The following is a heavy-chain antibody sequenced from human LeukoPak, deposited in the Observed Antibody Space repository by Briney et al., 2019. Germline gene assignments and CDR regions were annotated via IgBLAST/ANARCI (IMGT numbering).Heavy chain of an antibody. V-gene: IGHV3-15*01. D-gene: IGHD2-2*02. CDR1: GWTFSNAW. CDR2: VKNKTDSATT. CDR3: TSWTGCSSTSCYTVGTSEY. Sequence: GESLTLSCAASGWTFSNAWMSWVRQAPGKGLEWVGGVKNKTDSATTDYAPPTKGRLTISRHDSKNTLYLQMHSLRTEDTAVYYCTSWTGCSSTSCYTVGTSEYWGQGTLVTVSS. J-gene: IGHJ4*02.